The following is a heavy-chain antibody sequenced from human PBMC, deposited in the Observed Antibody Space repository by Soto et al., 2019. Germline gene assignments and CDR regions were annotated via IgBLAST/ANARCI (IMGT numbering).Heavy chain of an antibody. V-gene: IGHV3-23*01. J-gene: IGHJ4*02. CDR3: AKDISHIYYYDSSGYDY. Sequence: GGSLRLSCAASGFTFSSYAMSWVRQAPGKGLEWVSAISGSGGSTYYADSVKGRFTISRDNSKNTLYLQMNSLRAEDTAVYYCAKDISHIYYYDSSGYDYWGQGTLVTVSS. CDR1: GFTFSSYA. D-gene: IGHD3-22*01. CDR2: ISGSGGST.